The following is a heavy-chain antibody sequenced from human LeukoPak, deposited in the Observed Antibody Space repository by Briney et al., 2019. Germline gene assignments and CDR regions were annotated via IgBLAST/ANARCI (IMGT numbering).Heavy chain of an antibody. CDR3: AKPCGNGWHYFDY. J-gene: IGHJ4*02. V-gene: IGHV3-74*01. Sequence: GGSLRLSCAASGFTFSGYWMHWVRQVPGKGLVWVSRINTDGSSTSYADSVKGRFTISRDNAKNTLYLQMNSLRAEDTAVYYCAKPCGNGWHYFDYWGQGTLVTVSS. CDR1: GFTFSGYW. D-gene: IGHD6-19*01. CDR2: INTDGSST.